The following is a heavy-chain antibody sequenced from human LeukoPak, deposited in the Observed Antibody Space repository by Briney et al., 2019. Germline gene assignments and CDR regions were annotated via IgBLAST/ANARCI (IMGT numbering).Heavy chain of an antibody. D-gene: IGHD2/OR15-2a*01. CDR2: IKQDGTDK. V-gene: IGHV3-7*05. CDR1: GFTFSSYC. Sequence: GGSLRLSCAASGFTFSSYCMSWVRQAPGKGLEWVANIKQDGTDKYYVDSVKGRFTISRDDAKTSLYLQMNSLRAEDTAVYYCARETFMDVWGQGTTVTVSS. J-gene: IGHJ6*02. CDR3: ARETFMDV.